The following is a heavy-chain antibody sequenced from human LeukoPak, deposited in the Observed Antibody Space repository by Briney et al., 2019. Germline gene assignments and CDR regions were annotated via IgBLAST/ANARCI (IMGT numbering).Heavy chain of an antibody. CDR3: AKGPRLVAANTVFDY. CDR1: GFTFSSYA. Sequence: GGSLRLSCAASGFTFSSYAMSWVRQAPGKGLEWVSSISGSGGSTYYADSVKGRFTISRDNSKNTLHLQMNSLRADDTAVYYCAKGPRLVAANTVFDYWGQGTLVTVSS. V-gene: IGHV3-23*01. D-gene: IGHD2-15*01. J-gene: IGHJ4*02. CDR2: ISGSGGST.